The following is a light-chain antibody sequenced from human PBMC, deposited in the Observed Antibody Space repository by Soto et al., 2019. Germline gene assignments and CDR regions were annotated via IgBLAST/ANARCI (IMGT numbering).Light chain of an antibody. CDR2: KAS. V-gene: IGKV1-5*03. J-gene: IGKJ5*01. CDR3: QQDNTYTT. CDR1: QSLNRF. Sequence: QLTKSPSTLSASVGARVPITCRASQSLNRFLAWYQQTPGKAPKLLIYKASSLESGVPSRFSGGGIGTEFSLSISSLQPEDVATYYCQQDNTYTTFGQGARLEVK.